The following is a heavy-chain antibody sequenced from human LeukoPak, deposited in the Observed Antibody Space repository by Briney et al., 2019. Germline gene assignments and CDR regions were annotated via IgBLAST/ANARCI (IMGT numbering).Heavy chain of an antibody. CDR3: ARGAHGDYVALFDS. J-gene: IGHJ4*02. Sequence: SETLSLTCAVYGGSFSGYYWSWIRQPPGKGLEWIGEINHSGSTNYNPSLKSRVTISVDTSKNQFSLKLSSVTAADTAVYYCARGAHGDYVALFDSWGQGILVTVSS. V-gene: IGHV4-34*01. CDR1: GGSFSGYY. CDR2: INHSGST. D-gene: IGHD4-17*01.